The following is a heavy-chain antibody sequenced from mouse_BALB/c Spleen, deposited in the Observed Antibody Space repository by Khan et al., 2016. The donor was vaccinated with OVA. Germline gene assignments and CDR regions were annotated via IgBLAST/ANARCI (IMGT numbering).Heavy chain of an antibody. CDR2: INSDGSAI. D-gene: IGHD2-3*01. CDR3: MRYDGYYWYFDV. V-gene: IGHV11-2*02. Sequence: EVQLLETGGGLVQPGGSRGLSCEGSGFTFSGFWMSWVRQTPGKTLEWIGDINSDGSAINYAPSIKDRFTIFRDTDKSTLYLQMSNVRSEDTATYFCMRYDGYYWYFDVWGAVTTVTVSS. CDR1: GFTFSGFW. J-gene: IGHJ1*01.